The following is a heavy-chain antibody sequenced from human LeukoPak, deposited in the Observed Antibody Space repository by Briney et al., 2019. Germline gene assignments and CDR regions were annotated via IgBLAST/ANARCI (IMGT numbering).Heavy chain of an antibody. Sequence: ASVKVSCKASGYTFNTYGFSWVRRAPGQGLEWMGWINAYNGNTNYAQKLQGRVTMTTEASTSTAYMVLRSLRSDDTAVYYCARRQGTTLSFDYWGQGTLVTVSS. J-gene: IGHJ4*02. CDR3: ARRQGTTLSFDY. D-gene: IGHD1-1*01. CDR2: INAYNGNT. CDR1: GYTFNTYG. V-gene: IGHV1-18*01.